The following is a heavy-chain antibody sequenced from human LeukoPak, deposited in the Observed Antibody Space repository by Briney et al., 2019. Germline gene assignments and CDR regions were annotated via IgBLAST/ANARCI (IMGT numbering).Heavy chain of an antibody. D-gene: IGHD5-24*01. CDR1: GGSVSSGSYY. J-gene: IGHJ4*02. V-gene: IGHV4-61*01. CDR3: ARGPERWLQRLGYYFDY. CDR2: IYYSGTS. Sequence: AETLSLTCTVSGGSVSSGSYYWSWIRQLPGKGLEWIGYIYYSGTSKYKASLTSRVTISVDTSKNQFSLKLSSVTAADTAVYYCARGPERWLQRLGYYFDYWGQGTLVTVSS.